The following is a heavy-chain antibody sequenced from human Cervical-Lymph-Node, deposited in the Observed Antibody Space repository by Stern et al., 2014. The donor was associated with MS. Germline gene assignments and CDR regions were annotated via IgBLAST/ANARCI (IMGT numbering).Heavy chain of an antibody. CDR1: GGSIGSPGYY. D-gene: IGHD3-22*01. J-gene: IGHJ2*01. Sequence: QLQLQESGPGLVRPSQTLSLTCTVSGGSIGSPGYYWSWIRQPAGKGPEWLWRGSPTGRTNYKPSLKSRVTISVDTSKNQFSLRLTSVTAEDTAVYYCARDFMIVVGGDHWYFDLWGRGTPVIVSS. CDR2: GSPTGRT. V-gene: IGHV4-61*02. CDR3: ARDFMIVVGGDHWYFDL.